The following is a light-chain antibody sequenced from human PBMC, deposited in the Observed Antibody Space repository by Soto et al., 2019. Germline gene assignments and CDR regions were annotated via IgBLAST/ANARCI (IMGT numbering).Light chain of an antibody. CDR2: DAS. J-gene: IGKJ1*01. CDR3: QQYNTYWT. Sequence: DIQMTQSPATLSASVGDRVTITCRASQSVNNWLAWYQHKPGKAPQLLIYDASVLETGVPSRFSGSGSGTEFTLAISGLQSDDFATYSCQQYNTYWTFGPGTKVDIK. CDR1: QSVNNW. V-gene: IGKV1-5*01.